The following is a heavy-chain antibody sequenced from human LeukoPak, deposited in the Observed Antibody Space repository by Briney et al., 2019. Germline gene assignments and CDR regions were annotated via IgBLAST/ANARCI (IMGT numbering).Heavy chain of an antibody. J-gene: IGHJ6*04. Sequence: GGSLRLSCAASGFTFDDYGMSWVRQAPGKGLEWVSNIKWNGGSTVYADSVKGRFTISRDNAKNSLYLQMNSLRAEDTAVYYCAELGITMIGGVWGKGTTVTISS. CDR2: IKWNGGST. V-gene: IGHV3-20*04. CDR1: GFTFDDYG. CDR3: AELGITMIGGV. D-gene: IGHD3-10*02.